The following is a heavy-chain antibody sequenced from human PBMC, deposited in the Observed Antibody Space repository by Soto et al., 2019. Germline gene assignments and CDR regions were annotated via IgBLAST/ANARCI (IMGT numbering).Heavy chain of an antibody. J-gene: IGHJ4*02. CDR3: ARDRRGYSGYDY. CDR1: GYTFTSYY. Sequence: HVQLVQSGAEVKKPGASVKVSCMASGYTFTSYYIHWVRQAPGQGLEWMGIINPTGGSTTYAQNFQGRVTMTRDTSTSTVYMELSSLRSEDTAVYYCARDRRGYSGYDYWGQGTLVTVSS. V-gene: IGHV1-46*01. CDR2: INPTGGST. D-gene: IGHD5-12*01.